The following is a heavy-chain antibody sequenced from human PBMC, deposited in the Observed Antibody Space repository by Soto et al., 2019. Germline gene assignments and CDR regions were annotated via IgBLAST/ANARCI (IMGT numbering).Heavy chain of an antibody. Sequence: PERSLRLSCAASRFTFSSYAMSWVRQAPGKGLEWVSAISGSGGSTYYADSVKGRFTISRDNSKNTLYLQMNSLRAEDTAVYYPAKRGTYACVWGSYHNYFGYRRKETLVTVSS. CDR1: RFTFSSYA. CDR2: ISGSGGST. V-gene: IGHV3-23*01. D-gene: IGHD3-16*02. J-gene: IGHJ4*02. CDR3: AKRGTYACVWGSYHNYFGY.